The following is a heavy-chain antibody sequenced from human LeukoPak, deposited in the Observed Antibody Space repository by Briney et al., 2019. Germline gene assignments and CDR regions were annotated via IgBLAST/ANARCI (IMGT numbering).Heavy chain of an antibody. J-gene: IGHJ3*02. CDR1: GYSISGGYY. D-gene: IGHD2-2*01. CDR3: ARRPGDRTFDI. Sequence: SETLSLTCAVSGYSISGGYYWGWIRQPPGKGLEWIGSIYHSGIIYYNPSLKSRVTISVDTSKNQFSLKLSSVTAADTAVYYCARRPGDRTFDIWGQGTMVTVSS. CDR2: IYHSGII. V-gene: IGHV4-38-2*01.